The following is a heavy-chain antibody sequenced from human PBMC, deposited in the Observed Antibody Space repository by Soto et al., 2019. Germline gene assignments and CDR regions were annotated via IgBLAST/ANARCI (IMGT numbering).Heavy chain of an antibody. V-gene: IGHV3-7*05. Sequence: EVQLVESGGGLVQPGGSLRLSCAASGFTFSSYWMSWVRQAPGKGLEWVANIKQDGSEKYYVDSVKGRFTISRDNAKNSLYLQMNSLRAEDTAVYYCARGRTIRYFVWLLSYYCGMDVWGQGTTVTVSS. CDR3: ARGRTIRYFVWLLSYYCGMDV. J-gene: IGHJ6*02. D-gene: IGHD3-9*01. CDR1: GFTFSSYW. CDR2: IKQDGSEK.